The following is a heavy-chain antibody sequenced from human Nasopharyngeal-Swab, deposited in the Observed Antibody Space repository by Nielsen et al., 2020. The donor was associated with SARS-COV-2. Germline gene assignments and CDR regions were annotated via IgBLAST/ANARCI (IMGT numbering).Heavy chain of an antibody. CDR3: VRPEGVATSFKYYFQYGMYV. CDR1: GYGITSYW. Sequence: GESLKISCKGSGYGITSYWIAWVRQMPGKGLEWMGIIYPRDSDTRYSPSFQGQVTISADKSISTAYLQWSSLKGSDSDMYYCVRPEGVATSFKYYFQYGMYVWGQVTMVTVPS. D-gene: IGHD5-12*01. J-gene: IGHJ6*02. V-gene: IGHV5-51*01. CDR2: IYPRDSDT.